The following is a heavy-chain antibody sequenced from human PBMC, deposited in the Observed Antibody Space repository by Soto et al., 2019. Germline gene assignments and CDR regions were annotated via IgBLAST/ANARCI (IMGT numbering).Heavy chain of an antibody. D-gene: IGHD3-16*01. CDR2: IYYSGST. CDR1: GGSISSYY. CDR3: ARDLVDTGTGFDY. J-gene: IGHJ4*02. V-gene: IGHV4-59*01. Sequence: PSETLSLTCTVSGGSISSYYWSWIRQPPGKGLEWIGYIYYSGSTNYNPSLKSRVTISVDTSKNQFSLKLSSVTAADTAVYYCARDLVDTGTGFDYWGQGTLVTVSS.